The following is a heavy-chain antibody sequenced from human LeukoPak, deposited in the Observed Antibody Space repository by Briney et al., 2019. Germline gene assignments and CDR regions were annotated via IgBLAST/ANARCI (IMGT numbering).Heavy chain of an antibody. CDR3: ASLTSGYGDFDY. J-gene: IGHJ4*02. V-gene: IGHV1-69*05. Sequence: SVKVSCKASGGTFSSYAISWLRQAPGQGLEWMGRIIPIFGTANYAQKFQGRVTITTDESTSTAYMELSSLRSEDTAVYYCASLTSGYGDFDYWGQGTLVTVSS. CDR1: GGTFSSYA. CDR2: IIPIFGTA. D-gene: IGHD4-17*01.